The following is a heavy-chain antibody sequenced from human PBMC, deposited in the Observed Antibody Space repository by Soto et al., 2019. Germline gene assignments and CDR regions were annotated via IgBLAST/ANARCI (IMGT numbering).Heavy chain of an antibody. Sequence: SETLSLTCTVSGGSISSYYWSWIRQPPGKGLEWIGYIYYSGSTNYNPSLKSRVTISVDTSKNQFSLKLSSVTAVDTAVYYCARLSQSGTLDYWGQGTLVTVSS. D-gene: IGHD2-15*01. V-gene: IGHV4-59*08. J-gene: IGHJ4*02. CDR3: ARLSQSGTLDY. CDR1: GGSISSYY. CDR2: IYYSGST.